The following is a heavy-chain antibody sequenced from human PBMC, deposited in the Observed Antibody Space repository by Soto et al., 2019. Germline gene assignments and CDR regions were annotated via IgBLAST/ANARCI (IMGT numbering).Heavy chain of an antibody. V-gene: IGHV3-30-3*01. J-gene: IGHJ4*02. CDR2: ISYDGSNK. CDR1: GFTFSSYA. Sequence: QVQLVESGGGVVQPGRSLRLSCAASGFTFSSYAMHWVRQAPGKGLEWVAVISYDGSNKYYADSVKGRFTISRDNSKNTLYLQMNSLRAEDTAVYYCARDFGYLGQGTLVTVSS. CDR3: ARDFGY.